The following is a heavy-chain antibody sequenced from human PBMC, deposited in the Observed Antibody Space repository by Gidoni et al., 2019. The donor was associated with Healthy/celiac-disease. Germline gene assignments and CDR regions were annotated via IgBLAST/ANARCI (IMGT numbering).Heavy chain of an antibody. CDR3: AKRSRYSGSWYKYYGMDV. CDR1: GFTFLSFV. V-gene: IGHV3-30*02. Sequence: QEQLVESGGGVVQPGGSLRLSCEASGFTFLSFVMHWVRKAQGKGLEWVAFIRYDGSKQYYADSVKGRFTISRDKSKNTLYLQMNSLRAEDTAVYYCAKRSRYSGSWYKYYGMDVWGQGTTVTVSS. J-gene: IGHJ6*02. CDR2: IRYDGSKQ. D-gene: IGHD6-13*01.